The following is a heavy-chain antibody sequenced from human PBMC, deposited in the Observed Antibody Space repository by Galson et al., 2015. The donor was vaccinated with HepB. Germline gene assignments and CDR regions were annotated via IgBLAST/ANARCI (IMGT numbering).Heavy chain of an antibody. CDR2: ISWNSGSI. Sequence: SLRLSCAASGFTFDDYAMHWVRQAPGKGLEWVSGISWNSGSIGYADSVKGRFTISRDNAKNSLYLQMNSLRAEDTALYYCAKDMGRWYPGYYYYYMDVWGKGTTVTVSS. J-gene: IGHJ6*03. V-gene: IGHV3-9*01. CDR3: AKDMGRWYPGYYYYYMDV. D-gene: IGHD6-13*01. CDR1: GFTFDDYA.